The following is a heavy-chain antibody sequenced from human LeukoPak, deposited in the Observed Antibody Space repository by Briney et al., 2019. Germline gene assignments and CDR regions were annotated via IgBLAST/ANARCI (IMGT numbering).Heavy chain of an antibody. D-gene: IGHD3-10*01. CDR3: ARDALVRGLYYFDY. CDR1: GYSISSGYY. J-gene: IGHJ4*02. V-gene: IGHV4-38-2*02. Sequence: SETLSLTCAVSGYSISSGYYWGWIRQPPGKGLEWIGSIYHCGSTYYNPSLKSRVTISVDTSKNQFSLKLSSVTAADTAVYYCARDALVRGLYYFDYWGQGTLVTVSS. CDR2: IYHCGST.